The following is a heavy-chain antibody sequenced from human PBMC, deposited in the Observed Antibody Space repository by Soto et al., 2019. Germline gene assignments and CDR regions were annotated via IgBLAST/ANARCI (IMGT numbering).Heavy chain of an antibody. D-gene: IGHD2-15*01. CDR3: ARDQKAGHGSGGSCHYYYGMDV. CDR1: GFTFSNHS. J-gene: IGHJ6*02. Sequence: QVQLVESGGGVVQPGTSLRLSCTASGFTFSNHSMHWVRQAPGKGLEWVAVISYDGSNKYYADSGKGRFTISRDNSKNTLYVQMNSLRAEDTAVYYCARDQKAGHGSGGSCHYYYGMDVWGQGTTVTVSS. CDR2: ISYDGSNK. V-gene: IGHV3-30-3*01.